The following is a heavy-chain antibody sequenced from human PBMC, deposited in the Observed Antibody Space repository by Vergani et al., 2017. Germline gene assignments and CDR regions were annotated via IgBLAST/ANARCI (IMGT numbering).Heavy chain of an antibody. V-gene: IGHV3-74*03. Sequence: EVQLLESGGGLVQPGGSLRLSCSASGFSFNSYWMHWVRQVPGKGLLWVSRIKSDGSITAYADSVKGRFTISRDNAQNTLYLQVRSLRLEDTGVYHCVRDRGLCAGGRCYTEAWDYWGQGTPVTVSS. J-gene: IGHJ4*02. CDR1: GFSFNSYW. D-gene: IGHD2-2*02. CDR3: VRDRGLCAGGRCYTEAWDY. CDR2: IKSDGSIT.